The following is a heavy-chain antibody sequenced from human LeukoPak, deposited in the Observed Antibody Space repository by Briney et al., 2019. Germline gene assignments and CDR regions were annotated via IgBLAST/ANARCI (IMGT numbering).Heavy chain of an antibody. D-gene: IGHD5-18*01. V-gene: IGHV4-59*01. CDR3: ARVARYNYGYVDY. CDR1: DGSISYYY. CDR2: ISYSGST. Sequence: SETLSLTCTVSDGSISYYYWSWIRQPPGKGLEWIGYISYSGSTNYNPSLKSRVTISVDTSRNQFSLKLSSVTAADTAVYFCARVARYNYGYVDYWGQGTLVTVSS. J-gene: IGHJ4*02.